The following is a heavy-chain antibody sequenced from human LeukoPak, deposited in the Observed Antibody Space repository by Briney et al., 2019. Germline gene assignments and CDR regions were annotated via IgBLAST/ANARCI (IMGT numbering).Heavy chain of an antibody. Sequence: GGSLRLSCAASGITLRSNYMNWVRQAPGKGLEWVSVIYSGGSTYYTDSVKGRFTISRDNSKNTVYLQMNSLRAEDTAMYYCARELGGFDCWGQGTLVTVSS. CDR2: IYSGGST. J-gene: IGHJ4*02. CDR3: ARELGGFDC. CDR1: GITLRSNY. V-gene: IGHV3-66*01.